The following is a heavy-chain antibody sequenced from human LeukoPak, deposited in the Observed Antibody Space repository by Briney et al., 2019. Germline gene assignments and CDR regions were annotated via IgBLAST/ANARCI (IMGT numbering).Heavy chain of an antibody. CDR3: ARALTTSATVTTGY. D-gene: IGHD4-17*01. CDR2: INGDGSST. Sequence: GGSLRLACAASGFTFSSYWMHWVRHAPGNVLVWVSRINGDGSSTTYTDTVKGRFTISRDNAKSTLYLQMNSLRAEDTAMYYCARALTTSATVTTGYWGQGTLVTVSS. V-gene: IGHV3-74*01. J-gene: IGHJ4*02. CDR1: GFTFSSYW.